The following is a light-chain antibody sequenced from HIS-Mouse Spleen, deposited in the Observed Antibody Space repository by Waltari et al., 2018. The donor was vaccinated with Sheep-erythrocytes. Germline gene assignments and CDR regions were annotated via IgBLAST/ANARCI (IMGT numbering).Light chain of an antibody. CDR3: MQALQTPPT. CDR1: QSLLHSNGYNY. CDR2: SGS. V-gene: IGKV2-28*01. Sequence: DIVMTQSPLSLPVTPGEPASISCRSSQSLLHSNGYNYLDWYLQKPGQSPQLLIYSGSNRASGVPDRCSGSGSGTDFTLKISRVEAEDVGVYYCMQALQTPPTFGQGTKVEIK. J-gene: IGKJ1*01.